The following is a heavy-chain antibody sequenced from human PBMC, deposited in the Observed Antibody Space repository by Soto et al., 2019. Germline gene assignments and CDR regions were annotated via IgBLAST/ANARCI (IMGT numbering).Heavy chain of an antibody. Sequence: GGSLRLSCAASGFTFSSYAMSWVRQAPGKGLEWVSAISGSGGSTYYADSVKGRFTISRDNSKNTLYLQMNSLRAEDTAVYYCARGHMYYYGSGNFYWGQGTLVTVSS. D-gene: IGHD3-10*01. V-gene: IGHV3-23*01. CDR1: GFTFSSYA. J-gene: IGHJ4*02. CDR3: ARGHMYYYGSGNFY. CDR2: ISGSGGST.